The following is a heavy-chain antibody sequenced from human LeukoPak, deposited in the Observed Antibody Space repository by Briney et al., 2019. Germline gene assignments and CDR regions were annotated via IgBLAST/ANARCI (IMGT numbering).Heavy chain of an antibody. CDR3: ARDPRSTSSYYYYMDV. CDR2: TNPSGGST. V-gene: IGHV1-46*01. CDR1: GYTFTSYY. D-gene: IGHD2-2*01. Sequence: ASVKVSCKASGYTFTSYYMHWVRQAPGQGLEWMGITNPSGGSTSYAQKFQGRVTMTRDTSTSTVYMELSSLRSEDTAVYYCARDPRSTSSYYYYMDVWGKGTTVTVSS. J-gene: IGHJ6*03.